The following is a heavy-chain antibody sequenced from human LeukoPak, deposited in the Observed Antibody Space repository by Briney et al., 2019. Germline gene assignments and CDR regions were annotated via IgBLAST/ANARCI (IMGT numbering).Heavy chain of an antibody. D-gene: IGHD2-8*01. CDR3: ARLAFCTNAVCFSNYYYSMDV. Sequence: GESLKISCKGSGYSFTSYWIGLVRQMPGKGLEWMGIIYPDDSDTKYSPSFQGQVTISADKSIRTAYLQWSSLKASDTAMYYCARLAFCTNAVCFSNYYYSMDVWGRGTTVTVSS. J-gene: IGHJ6*03. CDR2: IYPDDSDT. CDR1: GYSFTSYW. V-gene: IGHV5-51*01.